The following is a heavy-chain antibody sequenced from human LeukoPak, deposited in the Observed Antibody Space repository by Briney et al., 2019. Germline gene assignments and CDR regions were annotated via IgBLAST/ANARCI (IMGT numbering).Heavy chain of an antibody. J-gene: IGHJ4*02. D-gene: IGHD3-22*01. V-gene: IGHV4-39*01. Sequence: SETLSLTCTVSGGSISGSTYYWGWFRQPPGKGLEWIGSIYHSGSTYYNPSLKSRLTISVDTSKNQFSLKLTSVTAADTGVYYCATPPPRRRGSFGGSGYGYYFDYWGQGTLVTVSS. CDR3: ATPPPRRRGSFGGSGYGYYFDY. CDR2: IYHSGST. CDR1: GGSISGSTYY.